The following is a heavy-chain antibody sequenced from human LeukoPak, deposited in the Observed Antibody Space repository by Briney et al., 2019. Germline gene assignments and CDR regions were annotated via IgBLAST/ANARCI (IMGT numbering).Heavy chain of an antibody. CDR3: AAFSGSYSASYWYFDL. CDR1: GFTFTSSA. J-gene: IGHJ2*01. D-gene: IGHD1-26*01. V-gene: IGHV1-58*01. Sequence: ASVTVSCKASGFTFTSSAVRWVRQARGQRLEWIAWIVVGSGNTNYPQKFQERVTLTRDMSTSTAYMELSSLRSEDTAVYYCAAFSGSYSASYWYFDLWGRGTLVTVSS. CDR2: IVVGSGNT.